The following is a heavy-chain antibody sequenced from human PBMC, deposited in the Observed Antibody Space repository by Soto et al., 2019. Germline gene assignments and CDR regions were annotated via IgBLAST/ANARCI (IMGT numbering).Heavy chain of an antibody. CDR2: IIPIFGTA. J-gene: IGHJ5*02. CDR3: ARDQESGYSYGYANWFDP. V-gene: IGHV1-69*13. CDR1: GGTFSSYA. D-gene: IGHD5-18*01. Sequence: GASVKVSCKASGGTFSSYAISWVRQAPGQGLEWMGGIIPIFGTANYAQKFQGRVTITADESTSTAYMELSSLRSEDTAVYYCARDQESGYSYGYANWFDPWGQGTLVTVSS.